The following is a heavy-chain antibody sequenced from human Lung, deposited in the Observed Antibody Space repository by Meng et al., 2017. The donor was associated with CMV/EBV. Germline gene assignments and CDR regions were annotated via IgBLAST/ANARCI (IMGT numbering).Heavy chain of an antibody. CDR1: GFTFINVW. J-gene: IGHJ3*01. CDR3: ATEGDCADGVCSFLAFDF. Sequence: GGSLRLSCVASGFTFINVWMSWVRQAPGKGLEWVGRIKSKPDGGTTDYAAPVKGRFSISRDDSLNTLYLEMNSLEPEDTAVYFCATEGDCADGVCSFLAFDFWGQG. CDR2: IKSKPDGGTT. V-gene: IGHV3-15*01. D-gene: IGHD2-8*01.